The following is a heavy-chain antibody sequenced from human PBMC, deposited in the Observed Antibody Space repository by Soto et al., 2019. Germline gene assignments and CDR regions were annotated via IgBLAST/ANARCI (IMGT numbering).Heavy chain of an antibody. CDR1: GYRFTSYW. CDR2: IYPGDSET. V-gene: IGHV5-51*01. J-gene: IGHJ4*02. Sequence: GESLKISCKGSGYRFTSYWIGWVRQMPGKGLEWMGIIYPGDSETRYSPSFQGQVTISADKSISTAYLQWSSLKASDTAMYYCVRRLAVAGSFDYWGQGTLVTVSS. CDR3: VRRLAVAGSFDY. D-gene: IGHD6-19*01.